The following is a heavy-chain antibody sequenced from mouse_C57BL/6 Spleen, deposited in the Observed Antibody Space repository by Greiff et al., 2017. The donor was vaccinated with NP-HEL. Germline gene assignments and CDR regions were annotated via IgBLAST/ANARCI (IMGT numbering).Heavy chain of an antibody. J-gene: IGHJ4*01. D-gene: IGHD1-1*01. V-gene: IGHV2-9-1*01. Sequence: VKLMESGPGLVAPSQRLSITCTVSGFSLTSYAISWVRQPPGKGLEWLGVIWTGGGTNYNSALKSRLSISKDNSKSQVFLKMNSLQTDDTARYYCARDPSYYYGSSYEAMDYWGQGTSVTVSS. CDR3: ARDPSYYYGSSYEAMDY. CDR1: GFSLTSYA. CDR2: IWTGGGT.